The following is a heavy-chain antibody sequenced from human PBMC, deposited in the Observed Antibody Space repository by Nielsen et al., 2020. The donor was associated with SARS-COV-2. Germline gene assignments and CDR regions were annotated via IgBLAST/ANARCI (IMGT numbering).Heavy chain of an antibody. D-gene: IGHD1-1*01. J-gene: IGHJ4*02. V-gene: IGHV3-21*01. CDR1: GFTVSSNY. Sequence: GESLKISCAASGFTVSSNYMSWVRQAPGKGLEWVSSISSSSSYIYYADSVKGRFTISRDNAKNSLYLQMNSLRAEDTAVYYCASTHRVRPREEDYWGQGTLVTVSS. CDR2: ISSSSSYI. CDR3: ASTHRVRPREEDY.